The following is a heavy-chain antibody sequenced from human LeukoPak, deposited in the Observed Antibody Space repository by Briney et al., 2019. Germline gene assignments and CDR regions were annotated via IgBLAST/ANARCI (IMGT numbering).Heavy chain of an antibody. D-gene: IGHD6-13*01. V-gene: IGHV4-34*01. Sequence: PSETLSLTCAVYGGSFSGYYWSWIRQPPGKGLEWIGEINHSGSTNYNPSLKSRVTISVDTSKNQFSLKLSSVTAADTAVYYCARLGSWYSFYYMDVWGKGTTVTISS. CDR1: GGSFSGYY. CDR3: ARLGSWYSFYYMDV. CDR2: INHSGST. J-gene: IGHJ6*03.